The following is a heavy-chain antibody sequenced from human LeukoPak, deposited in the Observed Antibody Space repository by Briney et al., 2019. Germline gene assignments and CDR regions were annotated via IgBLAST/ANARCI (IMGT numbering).Heavy chain of an antibody. D-gene: IGHD2-8*02. CDR2: ISSSSSYI. CDR3: AGFPALVDYYYYYMDV. J-gene: IGHJ6*03. CDR1: GFTFSSYS. Sequence: PGGSLRLSCAASGFTFSSYSMNWVRQAPGKGLEWVSSISSSSSYIYYADSVKGRFTISRDNAKNSLYLQMNSLRAEDTAVYYCAGFPALVDYYYYYMDVWGKGTTVTVSS. V-gene: IGHV3-21*01.